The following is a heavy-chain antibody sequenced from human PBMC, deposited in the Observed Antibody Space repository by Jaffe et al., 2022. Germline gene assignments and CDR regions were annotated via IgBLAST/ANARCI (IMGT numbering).Heavy chain of an antibody. D-gene: IGHD3-10*01. CDR3: ARGFGELSHNWFDP. CDR2: IYYSGST. CDR1: GGSISSYY. Sequence: QVQLQESGPGLVKPSETLSLTCTVSGGSISSYYWSWIRQPPGKGLEWIGYIYYSGSTNYNPSLKSRVTISVDTSKNQFSLKLSSVTAADTAVYYCARGFGELSHNWFDPWGQGTLVTVSS. J-gene: IGHJ5*02. V-gene: IGHV4-59*01.